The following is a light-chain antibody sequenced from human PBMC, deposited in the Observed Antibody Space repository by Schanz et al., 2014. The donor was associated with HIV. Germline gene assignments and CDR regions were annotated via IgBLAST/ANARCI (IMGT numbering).Light chain of an antibody. V-gene: IGLV1-40*01. CDR2: ANT. CDR1: RSNIGTGFD. CDR3: QSYDSSLSGSVV. J-gene: IGLJ2*01. Sequence: QSVLTQPPSVSGAPGQRVTISCTGTRSNIGTGFDVHWYQLLPGTAPKVLIFANTHRPSGVPDRFSGSKSGTSASLAITGLQAEDEADYYCQSYDSSLSGSVVFGGGTKLTVL.